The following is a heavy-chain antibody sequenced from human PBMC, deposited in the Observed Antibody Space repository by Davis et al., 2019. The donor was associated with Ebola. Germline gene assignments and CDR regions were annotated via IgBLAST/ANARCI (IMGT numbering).Heavy chain of an antibody. CDR2: ISWNSDSV. CDR1: GFTFDDYA. J-gene: IGHJ5*02. V-gene: IGHV3-9*01. Sequence: SLRLSCVGSGFTFDDYAMHWVRQVPGKGLEWVSSISWNSDSVGYVDSVKGRFTISKDNAKNTLYLQMNGLRADDTAMYYCARDSLRYSAAYGGWLDPWGQGTLVIVSS. CDR3: ARDSLRYSAAYGGWLDP. D-gene: IGHD5-18*01.